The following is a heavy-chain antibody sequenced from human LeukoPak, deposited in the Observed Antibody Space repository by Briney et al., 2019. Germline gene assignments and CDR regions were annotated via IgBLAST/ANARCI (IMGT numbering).Heavy chain of an antibody. CDR3: AREAYYYGSGSYSADAFDI. Sequence: GGSLRLSCAASGFTVSSNYMSWVRQAPGKGLEWVSVIYSGGSTYYADSVKGRFTISRDNSKSTLYLQMNSLRAEDTAVYYCAREAYYYGSGSYSADAFDIWGQGTMVTVSS. CDR2: IYSGGST. V-gene: IGHV3-66*01. D-gene: IGHD3-10*01. J-gene: IGHJ3*02. CDR1: GFTVSSNY.